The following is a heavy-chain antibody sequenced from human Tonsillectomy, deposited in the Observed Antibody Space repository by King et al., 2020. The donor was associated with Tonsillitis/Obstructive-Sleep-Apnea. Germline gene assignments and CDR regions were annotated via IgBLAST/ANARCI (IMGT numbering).Heavy chain of an antibody. Sequence: VQLVESGGGVVQPGRSRRLSCVASGVTFRHYAMHWVRQSRGKGLEWAALISYDGSDKYYADSLKGRFTVSRDNSKNTLYLQMNFLKPEDTAVYYCARGEMATLSPAFDIWGQGTMLTVSS. CDR1: GVTFRHYA. J-gene: IGHJ3*02. CDR3: ARGEMATLSPAFDI. CDR2: ISYDGSDK. V-gene: IGHV3-30*04. D-gene: IGHD5-24*01.